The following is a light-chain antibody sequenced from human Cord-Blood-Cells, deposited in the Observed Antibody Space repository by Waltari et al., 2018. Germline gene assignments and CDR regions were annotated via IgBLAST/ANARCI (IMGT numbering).Light chain of an antibody. CDR2: AAS. CDR1: QSISSY. CDR3: QQSYSTPLPT. Sequence: DIQMTQSPSSLSASVGERVTITCRASQSISSYLNWYQQKPGKAPKLLIYAASSLQSGVPSRFSGSGSGTDFTLTISSLQPEDFATYYCQQSYSTPLPTFGQGTKVEIK. J-gene: IGKJ1*01. V-gene: IGKV1-39*01.